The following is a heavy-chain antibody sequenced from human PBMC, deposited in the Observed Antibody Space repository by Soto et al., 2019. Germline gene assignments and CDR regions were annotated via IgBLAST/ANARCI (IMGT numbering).Heavy chain of an antibody. Sequence: QPGGSXRLSCASSVFTVIHNYIILVRHAPGKGLEWVSIIYTGDNTYYADSVKGRFYISRDSSKNTLYLQMNSLRAEDTAVYFCVRAGDNNNWFGLLEYWGQGALVTVSS. V-gene: IGHV3-53*01. CDR1: VFTVIHNY. J-gene: IGHJ4*02. CDR3: VRAGDNNNWFGLLEY. CDR2: IYTGDNT. D-gene: IGHD1-20*01.